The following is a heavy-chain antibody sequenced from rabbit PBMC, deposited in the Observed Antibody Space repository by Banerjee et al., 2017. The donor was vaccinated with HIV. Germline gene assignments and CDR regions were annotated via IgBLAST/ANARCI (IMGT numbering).Heavy chain of an antibody. J-gene: IGHJ4*01. CDR2: INSSSRNV. CDR3: ARSSSWYNFNV. CDR1: GIDFGSYYY. Sequence: CKASGIDFGSYYYMCWVRQAPGKGLEWIGCINSSSRNVVYASWAKGRFTLSKTSSTTVTLQMTSLTAADTATYFCARSSSWYNFNVWGQGTLVTVS. D-gene: IGHD1-1*01. V-gene: IGHV1S40*01.